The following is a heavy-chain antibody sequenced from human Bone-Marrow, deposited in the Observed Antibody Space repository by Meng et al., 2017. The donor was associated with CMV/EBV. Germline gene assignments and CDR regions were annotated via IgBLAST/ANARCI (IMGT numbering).Heavy chain of an antibody. V-gene: IGHV1-69*05. J-gene: IGHJ5*02. Sequence: SVKVSCKASGYTFTSYGISWVRQAPGQGLEWMGGIIPIFGTANYAQKFQGRATITTDESTSTAYMELSSLRSEDTAVYYCARAVEGLWSGSEFDPWGQGTLVTVSS. CDR1: GYTFTSYG. CDR3: ARAVEGLWSGSEFDP. D-gene: IGHD3-3*01. CDR2: IIPIFGTA.